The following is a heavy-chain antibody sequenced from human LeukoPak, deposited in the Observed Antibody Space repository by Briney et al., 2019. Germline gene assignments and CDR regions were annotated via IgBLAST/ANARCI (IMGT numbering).Heavy chain of an antibody. J-gene: IGHJ4*02. V-gene: IGHV1-2*02. Sequence: ASVKVSCKASGYTFTGYYMHWVRQAPGQGLEWMGWINPNSGGTNYAQKFQGRVTMTRDTSISTAYVELSRLRSDDTAVYYCARATPNLGYCSSTSCSLLSYWGQGTLVTVSS. D-gene: IGHD2-2*01. CDR2: INPNSGGT. CDR3: ARATPNLGYCSSTSCSLLSY. CDR1: GYTFTGYY.